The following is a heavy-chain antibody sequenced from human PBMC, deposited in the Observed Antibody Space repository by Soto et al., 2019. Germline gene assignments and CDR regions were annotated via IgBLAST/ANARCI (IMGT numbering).Heavy chain of an antibody. V-gene: IGHV4-39*01. Sequence: PSETLSLTCTVSGGSISSSSYYWGWIRQPPGKGLEWIGSIYYSGSTYYNPSLKSRVTISVDTSKNQFSLKLSSVTAADTAVYYCARHERGYSYGFLSNWFDPWGQGTLVTVSS. D-gene: IGHD5-18*01. CDR1: GGSISSSSYY. J-gene: IGHJ5*02. CDR3: ARHERGYSYGFLSNWFDP. CDR2: IYYSGST.